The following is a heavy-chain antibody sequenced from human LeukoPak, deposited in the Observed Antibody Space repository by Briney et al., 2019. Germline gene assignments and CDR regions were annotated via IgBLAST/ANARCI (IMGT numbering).Heavy chain of an antibody. Sequence: PGGSLRLSCSASGFTFINYWMSWVRQVPGKGLEWVANIKQDGSEKHYVDSVKGRFTISRDNAKNTVYLQMNSLRVEDTAVYYCAKDRIIIPAATSLDYWGQGTLVTVSS. V-gene: IGHV3-7*01. D-gene: IGHD2-2*01. CDR2: IKQDGSEK. J-gene: IGHJ4*02. CDR3: AKDRIIIPAATSLDY. CDR1: GFTFINYW.